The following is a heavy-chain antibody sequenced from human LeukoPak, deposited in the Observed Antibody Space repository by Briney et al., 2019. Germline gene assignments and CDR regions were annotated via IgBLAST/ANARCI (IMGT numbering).Heavy chain of an antibody. CDR1: EFTFSSYV. V-gene: IGHV3-23*01. J-gene: IGHJ6*03. CDR3: AKGLDYGGNPYYNYHMDV. D-gene: IGHD4-23*01. Sequence: PGGSLRLSCAVSEFTFSSYVMSWVRQAPGKGLEWVSLISGSGGSKYYADSAKGRFTISRDNSKNILFLQMNSLRAADTAVYYCAKGLDYGGNPYYNYHMDVWGKGTTVIVSS. CDR2: ISGSGGSK.